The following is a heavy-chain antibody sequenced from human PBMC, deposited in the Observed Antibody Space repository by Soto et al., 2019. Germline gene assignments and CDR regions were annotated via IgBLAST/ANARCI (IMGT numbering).Heavy chain of an antibody. CDR2: ISSSTSHT. CDR3: ARGGSLYWYFDL. Sequence: GGSLRLSCAVSGFTFSDYYMTWIRQAPGKGLEWVSYISSSTSHTNYADSVKGRFTISRDNAKNSLFLQMNSLRAEDTAVYYCARGGSLYWYFDLWGRGTLVTVSS. V-gene: IGHV3-11*06. D-gene: IGHD1-26*01. J-gene: IGHJ2*01. CDR1: GFTFSDYY.